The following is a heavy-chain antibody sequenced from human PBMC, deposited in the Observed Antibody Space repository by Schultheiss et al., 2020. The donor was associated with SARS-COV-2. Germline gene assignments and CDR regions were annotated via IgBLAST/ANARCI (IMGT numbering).Heavy chain of an antibody. D-gene: IGHD7-27*01. CDR1: GGSISSYY. CDR3: ARSASKLGNFDY. CDR2: IYYSGTT. Sequence: SQTLSLTCTVSGGSISSYYWSWIRQTPGKGLEWIGYIYYSGTTNYNPSLKSRVTISIDTSKNQFSLKLSSATAADTAVYYCARSASKLGNFDYWGQGILVTVSS. J-gene: IGHJ4*02. V-gene: IGHV4-59*01.